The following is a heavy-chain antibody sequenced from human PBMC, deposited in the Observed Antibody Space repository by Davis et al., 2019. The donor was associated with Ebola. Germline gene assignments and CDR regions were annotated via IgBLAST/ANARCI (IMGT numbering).Heavy chain of an antibody. V-gene: IGHV1-18*01. J-gene: IGHJ6*02. CDR2: ISAYNGNA. CDR1: GYTFTSYG. D-gene: IGHD3-22*01. CDR3: ARVPYYYDSSGYYQYYYYYGMDV. Sequence: ASVKVSCKASGYTFTSYGISWVRQAPGQGLEWMGWISAYNGNANYAQKLQGRVTMTTDTSTSTAYMELRSLRSDDTAVYYCARVPYYYDSSGYYQYYYYYGMDVWGQGTTVTVSS.